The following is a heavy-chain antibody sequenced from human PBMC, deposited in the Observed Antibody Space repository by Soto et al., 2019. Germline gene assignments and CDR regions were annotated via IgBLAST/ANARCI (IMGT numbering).Heavy chain of an antibody. CDR3: ARGRPWELYDY. Sequence: SLTCTVSDGSANTYYFNSIRQPPGKALVCIGDIYYSANTNNNPSLKSRVTIPVDTSKNQFSLKLSSMTAADTAVYFCARGRPWELYDYWGQGTLVTVSS. D-gene: IGHD1-26*01. J-gene: IGHJ4*02. CDR2: IYYSANT. V-gene: IGHV4-59*02. CDR1: DGSANTYY.